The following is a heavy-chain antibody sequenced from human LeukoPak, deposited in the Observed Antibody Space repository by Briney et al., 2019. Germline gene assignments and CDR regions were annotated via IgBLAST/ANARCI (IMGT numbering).Heavy chain of an antibody. CDR1: GFTFSNYW. V-gene: IGHV3-74*01. Sequence: GGSLRLSCAASGFTFSNYWMHWVRQGPGKGLVWVSRINSDGRLTSYADSVKGRFTISRDNAKNTLYLQMNSLRAEDTAVYYCARDLRTPSDSNIAIDYWGQGTLVTVSS. CDR2: INSDGRLT. CDR3: ARDLRTPSDSNIAIDY. D-gene: IGHD4-23*01. J-gene: IGHJ4*02.